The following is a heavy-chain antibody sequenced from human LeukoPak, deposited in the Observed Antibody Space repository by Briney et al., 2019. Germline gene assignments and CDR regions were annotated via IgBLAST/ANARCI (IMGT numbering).Heavy chain of an antibody. V-gene: IGHV1-18*01. CDR1: GYTFTNFD. D-gene: IGHD2-15*01. CDR3: ARDRYCSGAGCHSNYYGMDV. J-gene: IGHJ6*02. CDR2: ISANNGNT. Sequence: ASVKVSCKASGYTFTNFDMNWVRQAPGQGLEWMGWISANNGNTNYAQKLQGRVTMTTDTSTSTAYMELTSLRSDDTAVYYCARDRYCSGAGCHSNYYGMDVWGQGTTVTVSS.